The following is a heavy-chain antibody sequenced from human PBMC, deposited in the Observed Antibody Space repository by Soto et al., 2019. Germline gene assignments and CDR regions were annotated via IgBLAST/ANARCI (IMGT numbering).Heavy chain of an antibody. Sequence: QVQLQESGPGLVKPSQTLSLTCTVSGGSISSGGYYWSWIRQHPGKGLEWIGYIYYSGSTYYNPSLKXXVXIXXDTSKNQFSLKLSSVTAADTAVYYCARALRSGYHYWGQGTLVTVSS. D-gene: IGHD5-12*01. CDR3: ARALRSGYHY. J-gene: IGHJ4*02. CDR1: GGSISSGGYY. CDR2: IYYSGST. V-gene: IGHV4-31*01.